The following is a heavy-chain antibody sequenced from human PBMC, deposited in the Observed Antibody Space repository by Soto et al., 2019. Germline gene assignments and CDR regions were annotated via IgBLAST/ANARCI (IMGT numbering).Heavy chain of an antibody. CDR2: ISSSSSTI. Sequence: GGSLRLSCAAFGFTFSSYSMNWVRQAPGKGLEWVSYISSSSSTIYYADSVKGRFTISRDNAKNSLYLQMNSLRDEDTAVYYCAGDRSSGWYRPFGYWGQGTLVTVSS. D-gene: IGHD6-19*01. J-gene: IGHJ4*02. V-gene: IGHV3-48*02. CDR1: GFTFSSYS. CDR3: AGDRSSGWYRPFGY.